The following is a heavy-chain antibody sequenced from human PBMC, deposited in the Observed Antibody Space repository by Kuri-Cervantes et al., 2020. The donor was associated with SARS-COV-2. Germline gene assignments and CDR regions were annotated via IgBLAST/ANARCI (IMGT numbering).Heavy chain of an antibody. Sequence: SETLSLTCTVSGGSISSGGYYWSWIRQHPGKGLEWIGYIYYSGSTYYNPSPKSRVTISVDTSKNQFSLKLSSVTAADTAVYYCARALFDYYGSGSTPFDYWGQGTLVTVSS. V-gene: IGHV4-31*03. J-gene: IGHJ4*02. CDR3: ARALFDYYGSGSTPFDY. CDR2: IYYSGST. CDR1: GGSISSGGYY. D-gene: IGHD3-10*01.